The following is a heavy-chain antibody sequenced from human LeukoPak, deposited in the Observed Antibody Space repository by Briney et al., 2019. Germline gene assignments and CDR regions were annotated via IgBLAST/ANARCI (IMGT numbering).Heavy chain of an antibody. Sequence: GGSLRLSCAASGFTFATYSMRWVRQAPGKGLEWVSGISGSGESTYYADSVKGRFTIFRDNPKNTLYLQMNSLRAEDTALYYCAKRGDSGACNDYWGQGTLVTVSS. V-gene: IGHV3-23*01. CDR3: AKRGDSGACNDY. D-gene: IGHD2-21*01. J-gene: IGHJ4*02. CDR1: GFTFATYS. CDR2: ISGSGEST.